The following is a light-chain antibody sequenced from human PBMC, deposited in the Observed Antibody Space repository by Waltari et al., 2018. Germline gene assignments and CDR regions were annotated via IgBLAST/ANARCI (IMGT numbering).Light chain of an antibody. CDR3: QQYNNFPWT. J-gene: IGKJ1*01. V-gene: IGKV1-5*03. Sequence: IQMTQSPSTLSANVGDRVTLTSRASPPITDWVAWYQVKPGKAPQLIVYKASTLQRGVPSTFGGSGSEKEFAHTINILEPVDFATYYCQQYNNFPWTFGQGTKVELK. CDR2: KAS. CDR1: PPITDW.